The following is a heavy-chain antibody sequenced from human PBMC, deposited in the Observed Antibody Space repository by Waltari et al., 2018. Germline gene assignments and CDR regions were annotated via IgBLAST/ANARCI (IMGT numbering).Heavy chain of an antibody. CDR2: INHIGST. CDR3: ARGRGDYYGSGSKRRGGYYYMDV. D-gene: IGHD3-10*01. CDR1: GGSFSGYY. Sequence: QVQLQQWGAGLLKPSETLSLTCAVYGGSFSGYYWSWIRQPPGKGLEWIGEINHIGSTNYNPSLKSRVTISVDTSKNQFSLKLSSVTAADTAVYYCARGRGDYYGSGSKRRGGYYYMDVWGKGTTVTVSS. J-gene: IGHJ6*03. V-gene: IGHV4-34*01.